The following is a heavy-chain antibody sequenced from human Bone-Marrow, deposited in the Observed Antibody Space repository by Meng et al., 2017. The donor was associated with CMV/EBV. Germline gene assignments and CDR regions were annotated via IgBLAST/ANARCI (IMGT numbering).Heavy chain of an antibody. J-gene: IGHJ4*01. V-gene: IGHV3-66*02. CDR1: GISVDDKY. Sequence: GGSLRLSCAASGISVDDKYMSWVRQTPGKGLEWVSLVYRNGSTSYADSVKGRFTITRDTFTNMLYLQMDSLRPEDAAIYYCTTDYSRTSGWYVLAHWGHGTLVTVSS. D-gene: IGHD6-19*01. CDR3: TTDYSRTSGWYVLAH. CDR2: VYRNGST.